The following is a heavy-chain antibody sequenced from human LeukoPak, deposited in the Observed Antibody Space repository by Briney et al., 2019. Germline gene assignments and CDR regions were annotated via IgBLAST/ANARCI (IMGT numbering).Heavy chain of an antibody. J-gene: IGHJ6*02. CDR1: GFTFARNA. CDR3: AKIDSSSWLYYYYYYGMDV. CDR2: TSGGGGRT. V-gene: IGHV3-23*01. D-gene: IGHD6-13*01. Sequence: GRSLRPSCAAAGFTFARNAMSWVRQAPGGGREWVAATSGGGGRTYYADSVKGRFTISRDNSQTTLYLQMNSLRAEDTAVYYCAKIDSSSWLYYYYYYGMDVWGQGTTVTVSS.